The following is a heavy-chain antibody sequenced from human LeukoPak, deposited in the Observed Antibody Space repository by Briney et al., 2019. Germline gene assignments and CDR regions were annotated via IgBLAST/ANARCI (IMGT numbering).Heavy chain of an antibody. CDR1: VGSFSTYD. D-gene: IGHD3-10*01. Sequence: SETLSLTCTVSVGSFSTYDWSWIRQPPGKGLEGIGYIYDSGNTYYNPSLKSRVTISLDTCKNQFSLKLNSVNAADPAFDYFASVRRGFGESSKYYAYYYMGVWGKGTTVTISS. J-gene: IGHJ6*03. CDR3: ASVRRGFGESSKYYAYYYMGV. V-gene: IGHV4-4*08. CDR2: IYDSGNT.